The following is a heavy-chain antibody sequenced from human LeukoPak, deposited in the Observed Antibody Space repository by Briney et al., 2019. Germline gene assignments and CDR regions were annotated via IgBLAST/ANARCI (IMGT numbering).Heavy chain of an antibody. J-gene: IGHJ4*02. CDR2: ISSSSSYI. V-gene: IGHV3-21*01. D-gene: IGHD6-13*01. CDR3: ARLGSSWQLDY. Sequence: GGSLRLSCAASGFTFRSYSMTWVRQAPGKGLEWVSSISSSSSYIYYADSVKGRFTISRDNAKNSLYLQMNSLRAEDTAVYYCARLGSSWQLDYWGQGTLVTVSS. CDR1: GFTFRSYS.